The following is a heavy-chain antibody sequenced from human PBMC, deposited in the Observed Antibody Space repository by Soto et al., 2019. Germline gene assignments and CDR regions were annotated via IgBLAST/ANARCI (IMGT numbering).Heavy chain of an antibody. CDR1: GFTFDDYA. CDR3: AKDGTIAAAEYFQH. CDR2: ISWNSGSI. D-gene: IGHD6-13*01. Sequence: GGSLRLSCAASGFTFDDYAMHWVRQAPGKGLEWVSGISWNSGSIGYADSVKGRFTISRDNAKNSLYLQMNSLRAEDTALYYCAKDGTIAAAEYFQHWGQGTLVTVSS. J-gene: IGHJ1*01. V-gene: IGHV3-9*01.